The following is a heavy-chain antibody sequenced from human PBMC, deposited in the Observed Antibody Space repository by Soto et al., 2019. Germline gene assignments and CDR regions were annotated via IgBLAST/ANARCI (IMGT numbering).Heavy chain of an antibody. CDR2: ISWNSGSI. V-gene: IGHV3-9*01. D-gene: IGHD6-6*01. J-gene: IGHJ4*02. CDR1: GFTFDDYA. Sequence: EVQLVESGGGLVQPGRSLRLSCAASGFTFDDYAMHWVRQAPGKGLEWVSGISWNSGSIGYADSVKGRFTISRDNAKNYLYLQMNSLRAEDTALYYCAKGAGIAARPSGIDYWGQGTLVTVSS. CDR3: AKGAGIAARPSGIDY.